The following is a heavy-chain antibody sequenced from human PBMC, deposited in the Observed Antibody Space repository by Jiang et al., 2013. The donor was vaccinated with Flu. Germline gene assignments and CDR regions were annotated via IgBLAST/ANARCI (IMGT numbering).Heavy chain of an antibody. V-gene: IGHV3-9*01. Sequence: QLVESGGGLVEPGGSLRLSCVVSGFKFDDYAMYWVRQVPGKGLEWVSGISWYGSPIAYADSVKGRFTISRDNARNSLYLQMNNLRTDDTAFYYCASGADNYDSSGDDALDVWGQGTLVTVSS. CDR3: ASGADNYDSSGDDALDV. CDR2: ISWYGSPI. D-gene: IGHD3-22*01. CDR1: GFKFDDYA. J-gene: IGHJ3*01.